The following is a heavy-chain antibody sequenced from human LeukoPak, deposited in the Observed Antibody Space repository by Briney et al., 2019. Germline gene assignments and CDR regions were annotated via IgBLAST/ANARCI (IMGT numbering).Heavy chain of an antibody. D-gene: IGHD2-21*02. Sequence: GGSLRLSCAASGFTFSSYWMSWVRQAPGKGLEWVANIKQGGSEKYYVDSVKGRFTISRDNAKNSLYLQMNSLRAEDTAVYYCAREAYCGDDCSFDYWGQGTLVTVSS. CDR3: AREAYCGDDCSFDY. J-gene: IGHJ4*02. V-gene: IGHV3-7*01. CDR2: IKQGGSEK. CDR1: GFTFSSYW.